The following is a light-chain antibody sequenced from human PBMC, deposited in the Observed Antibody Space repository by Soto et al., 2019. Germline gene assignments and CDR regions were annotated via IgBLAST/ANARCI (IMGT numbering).Light chain of an antibody. Sequence: AIQMTQSPASLSASVGDRVIITCRASQDISKDLGWYQQKPGKAPKVLISSATSTQSGVPSTFSGSGFGTDFTLTISVLQDEDFATYYCLQDHDYPRTFGQGTKVEF. V-gene: IGKV1-6*01. CDR3: LQDHDYPRT. CDR2: SAT. CDR1: QDISKD. J-gene: IGKJ1*01.